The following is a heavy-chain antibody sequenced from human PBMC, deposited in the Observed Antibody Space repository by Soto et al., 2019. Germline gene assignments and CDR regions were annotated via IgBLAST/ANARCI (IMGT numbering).Heavy chain of an antibody. V-gene: IGHV3-23*01. J-gene: IGHJ4*02. D-gene: IGHD6-19*01. Sequence: EVQLLESGGGLVQPGGSLRLCCVGSGFFFSSYTMTWVRQAPGKGLEWVSSFSATSENTYYADSVRGRFTISRDNSKNTLFLQMNSLTAEDTAMYYCAKARDQQWVRLPYDYRGQGILVIVSS. CDR3: AKARDQQWVRLPYDY. CDR1: GFFFSSYT. CDR2: FSATSENT.